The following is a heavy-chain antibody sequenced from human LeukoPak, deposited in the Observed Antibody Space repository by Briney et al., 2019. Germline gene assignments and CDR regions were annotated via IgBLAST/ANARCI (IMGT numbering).Heavy chain of an antibody. D-gene: IGHD4-17*01. CDR3: ARWGLRAPFDI. Sequence: GGSLRLSCAASGITFSRYAMHWVRQAPGKGLEWVALISYDGSNKYYADSVKGRFTISRDNSKNTLYLQMNSLRAEDTAVYYCARWGLRAPFDIWGQGTMVTVSS. CDR1: GITFSRYA. CDR2: ISYDGSNK. V-gene: IGHV3-30*04. J-gene: IGHJ3*02.